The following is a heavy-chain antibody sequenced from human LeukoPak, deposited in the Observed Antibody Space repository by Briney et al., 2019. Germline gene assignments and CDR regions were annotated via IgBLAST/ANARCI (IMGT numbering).Heavy chain of an antibody. J-gene: IGHJ4*02. CDR2: ISSSGSTK. CDR1: GITFSSYT. V-gene: IGHV3-48*01. Sequence: GGSLRLSCGASGITFSSYTMNWVRQAPGKGLEWVSYISSSGSTKYYADSVKGRFTISRDNARNSLYLQMNSLRAEDTAVYFCARGGLSIMGYWGQGTLVTVSS. D-gene: IGHD2/OR15-2a*01. CDR3: ARGGLSIMGY.